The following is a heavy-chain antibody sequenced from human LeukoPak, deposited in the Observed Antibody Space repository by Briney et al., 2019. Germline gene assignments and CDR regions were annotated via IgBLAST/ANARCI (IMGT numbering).Heavy chain of an antibody. J-gene: IGHJ6*03. CDR2: IKQDGSEK. Sequence: GGSLRLSCAASGFTFSSYWMSWVRQAPGKGLEWVAIIKQDGSEKYYVDSVKGRFTISRDNSKNTLYLQMNSLRAEDTAVYYCAKGGSSAHMDVWGKGTTVTVSS. V-gene: IGHV3-7*03. CDR3: AKGGSSAHMDV. D-gene: IGHD2-2*01. CDR1: GFTFSSYW.